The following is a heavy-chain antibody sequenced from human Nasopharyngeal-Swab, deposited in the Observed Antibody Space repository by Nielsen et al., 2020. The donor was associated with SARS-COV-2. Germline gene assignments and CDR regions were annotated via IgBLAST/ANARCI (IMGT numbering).Heavy chain of an antibody. CDR2: IYYSGST. CDR3: ARDGLLWFGEAWGRPFDY. V-gene: IGHV4-39*07. Sequence: WIRQPPGKGLEWIGSIYYSGSTYYNPSLKSRVTISVDTSKNQFSLKLGSVTAADTAVYYCARDGLLWFGEAWGRPFDYWGQGTLVTVSS. J-gene: IGHJ4*02. D-gene: IGHD3-10*01.